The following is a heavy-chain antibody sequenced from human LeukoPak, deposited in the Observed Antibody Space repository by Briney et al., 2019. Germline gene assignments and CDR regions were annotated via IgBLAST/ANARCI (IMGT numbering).Heavy chain of an antibody. D-gene: IGHD3-10*02. Sequence: ASVKVSCKTSGYTFTDYYLHWVRQAPGQGLEWMGWIKSNSGGIHYSQKFQDRVSITRDTSNNTVYMELSSLTSGDTAIYYCAREPRINMSPDAFDFWGQGTLVTVFS. CDR3: AREPRINMSPDAFDF. V-gene: IGHV1-2*02. J-gene: IGHJ3*01. CDR2: IKSNSGGI. CDR1: GYTFTDYY.